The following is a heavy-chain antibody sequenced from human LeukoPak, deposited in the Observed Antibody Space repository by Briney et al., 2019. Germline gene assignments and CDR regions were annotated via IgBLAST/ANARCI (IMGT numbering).Heavy chain of an antibody. CDR2: IWYDGSNK. D-gene: IGHD1-26*01. CDR1: GFTFSSYG. J-gene: IGHJ5*02. V-gene: IGHV3-33*06. CDR3: AKGWEDAIDP. Sequence: PGGSLRPSCAASGFTFSSYGMHWVRQAPGKGLEWVAVIWYDGSNKYYADSVKGRFTISRDNSKNTLYLQMNSLRAEDTAVYYCAKGWEDAIDPWGQGTLVTVSS.